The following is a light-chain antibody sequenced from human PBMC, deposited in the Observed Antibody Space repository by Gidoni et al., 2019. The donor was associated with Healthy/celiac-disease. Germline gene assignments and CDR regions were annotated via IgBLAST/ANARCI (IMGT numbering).Light chain of an antibody. Sequence: QSALTQPAPVSGSPGQSITISCTGTSSDVGGYNYVSWYQQHPGKAPKLIIYEVSNRPSGVSNRFSGSKSGNTASLTISVLQAEDEADYYCSSYTSSSTWVFGGGTKLTVL. J-gene: IGLJ3*02. CDR3: SSYTSSSTWV. V-gene: IGLV2-14*01. CDR2: EVS. CDR1: SSDVGGYNY.